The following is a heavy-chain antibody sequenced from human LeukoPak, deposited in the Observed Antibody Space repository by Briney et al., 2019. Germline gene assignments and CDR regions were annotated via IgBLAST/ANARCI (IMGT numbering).Heavy chain of an antibody. D-gene: IGHD2-2*01. Sequence: GGSLGLSCAASGFTFGSYWMHWVRQAPGKGLVWVSRINSDGSSRSYADSVKGRFTISRDNAKNTLYLQMNSLRDEDTAVYYCARDGTSCYFSSCYYYYYMDVWGKGTTVTVSS. CDR2: INSDGSSR. J-gene: IGHJ6*03. CDR3: ARDGTSCYFSSCYYYYYMDV. CDR1: GFTFGSYW. V-gene: IGHV3-74*01.